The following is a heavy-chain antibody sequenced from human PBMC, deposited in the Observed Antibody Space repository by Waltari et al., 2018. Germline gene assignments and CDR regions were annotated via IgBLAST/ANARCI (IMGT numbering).Heavy chain of an antibody. V-gene: IGHV1-24*01. CDR1: GYTLTELS. D-gene: IGHD2-2*01. CDR3: ATEVGQLLPLDY. J-gene: IGHJ4*02. CDR2: LDPEDGET. Sequence: QVQLVQSGAEVKKPGASVKVSCKVSGYTLTELSMHWVRQAPGKGLEWMGGLDPEDGETIYAQKFQGRVTRTEDTSTDTAYMELSSLRSEDTAVYYCATEVGQLLPLDYWGQGTLVTVSS.